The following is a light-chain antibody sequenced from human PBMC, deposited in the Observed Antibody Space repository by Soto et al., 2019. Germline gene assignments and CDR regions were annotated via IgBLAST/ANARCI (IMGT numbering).Light chain of an antibody. CDR3: QQYNDWPQGT. Sequence: EIVMTQSPATLSVSPGERATLSCRASQSVSSSLAWYQQRPGQAPRLPIYGASTRATGFPARFSGSGSGTEFTLTISSLQSEDFAVYYCQQYNDWPQGTFGQGTKVDI. CDR2: GAS. CDR1: QSVSSS. V-gene: IGKV3-15*01. J-gene: IGKJ1*01.